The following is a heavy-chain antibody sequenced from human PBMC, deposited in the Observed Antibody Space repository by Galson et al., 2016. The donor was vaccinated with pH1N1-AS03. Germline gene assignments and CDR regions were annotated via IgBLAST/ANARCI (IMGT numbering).Heavy chain of an antibody. CDR2: INRGNGNT. J-gene: IGHJ4*02. D-gene: IGHD3-22*01. V-gene: IGHV1-3*01. CDR3: ARAETYYYQFFDY. Sequence: SVKVSCKASGYTFTNYAVHWVRQAPGQRLEWMGWINRGNGNTKFSRKFQGRVTLTRDTSTSTAYMELSSLRSEDTAVYFCARAETYYYQFFDYWGQGTMVTVSS. CDR1: GYTFTNYA.